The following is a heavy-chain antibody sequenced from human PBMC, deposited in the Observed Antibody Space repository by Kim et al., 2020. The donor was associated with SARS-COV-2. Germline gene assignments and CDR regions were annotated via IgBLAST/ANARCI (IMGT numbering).Heavy chain of an antibody. CDR3: ARDVGGSGSWFSYYYYGMDV. Sequence: GGSLRLSCAASGFTFSSYEMNWVRQAPGKGLEWVSYISSSGSTIYYADSVKGRFTISRDNAKNSLYLQMNSLRAEDTAVYYCARDVGGSGSWFSYYYYGMDVWGQGTTVTVSS. J-gene: IGHJ6*02. CDR2: ISSSGSTI. D-gene: IGHD3-10*01. CDR1: GFTFSSYE. V-gene: IGHV3-48*03.